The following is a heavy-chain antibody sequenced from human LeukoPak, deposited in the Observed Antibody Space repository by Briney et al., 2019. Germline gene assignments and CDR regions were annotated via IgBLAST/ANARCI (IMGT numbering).Heavy chain of an antibody. V-gene: IGHV3-74*01. CDR2: INSDGSST. D-gene: IGHD4-23*01. CDR3: ARRYGGWEPTIYY. Sequence: GGSLRLSCAASGFTFSSYWMHWVRQAPGKGLVWVSRINSDGSSTSYADSVKGRFTISRDNAKNTMYLQMNSLRAEDTAVYYCARRYGGWEPTIYYWGQGTLVTVSS. CDR1: GFTFSSYW. J-gene: IGHJ4*02.